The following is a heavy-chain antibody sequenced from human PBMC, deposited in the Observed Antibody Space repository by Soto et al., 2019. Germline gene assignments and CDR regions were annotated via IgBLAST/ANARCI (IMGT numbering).Heavy chain of an antibody. CDR2: ISSSGGTT. CDR1: EFTFSNYA. Sequence: PGGSLRLSCVCSEFTFSNYAMNLVRQAPGEGPEWVSLISSSGGTTYYADSVKGRFSISRDNSKNTLYLQMNSLRVEDTAIYYCAKDIQGRGATTGDDAFDIWGQGTMVTVSS. J-gene: IGHJ3*02. CDR3: AKDIQGRGATTGDDAFDI. V-gene: IGHV3-23*01. D-gene: IGHD1-1*01.